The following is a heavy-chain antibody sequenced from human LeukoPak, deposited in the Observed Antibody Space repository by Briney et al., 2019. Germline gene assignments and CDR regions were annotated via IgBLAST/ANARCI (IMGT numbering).Heavy chain of an antibody. V-gene: IGHV3-7*01. J-gene: IGHJ4*02. CDR1: GFTFSNFH. CDR3: ARGGRWYFDF. CDR2: IKPDGTEK. D-gene: IGHD5-24*01. Sequence: PGGSLRLSCAASGFTFSNFHMSWVRQTPGKGLEWVATIKPDGTEKYYVDSVKGRFTISRDNTKNSVYLQMNSLRVEDTAIYFCARGGRWYFDFWGQGTLVTVSS.